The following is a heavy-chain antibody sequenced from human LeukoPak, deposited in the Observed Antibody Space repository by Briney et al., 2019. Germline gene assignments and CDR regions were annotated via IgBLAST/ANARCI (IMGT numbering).Heavy chain of an antibody. Sequence: SDTLSLTCTVSGGSISSISYYWGWIRQPPGKGLEWIGSIYYSGSTYYNPSLKSRVTISVDTSKNQFSLKLSSVTAADTAVYYCASDDYGDDEAPRWSQGTLVTVSS. CDR2: IYYSGST. CDR3: ASDDYGDDEAPR. D-gene: IGHD4-17*01. CDR1: GGSISSISYY. V-gene: IGHV4-39*01. J-gene: IGHJ4*02.